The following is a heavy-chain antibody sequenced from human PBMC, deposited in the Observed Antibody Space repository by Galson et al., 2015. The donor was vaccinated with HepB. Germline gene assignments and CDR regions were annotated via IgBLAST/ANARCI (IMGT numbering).Heavy chain of an antibody. CDR2: IYSGGTT. J-gene: IGHJ6*03. D-gene: IGHD5/OR15-5a*01. CDR1: GFTVSSTY. CDR3: ARSLRYYFYFMDF. V-gene: IGHV3-53*01. Sequence: SLRLSCAASGFTVSSTYMSWVRQAPGKGLEWVSIIYSGGTTYYKDSVKGRFTITRDNSGNTLYLQMNSLRAEDTAVYYCARSLRYYFYFMDFWGKGTTVTVSS.